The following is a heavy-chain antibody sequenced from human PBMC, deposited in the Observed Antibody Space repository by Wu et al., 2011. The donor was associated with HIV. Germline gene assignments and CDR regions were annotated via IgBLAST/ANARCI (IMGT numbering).Heavy chain of an antibody. Sequence: QVQLVQSGAEVKKPGASVRVSCKVSGYAFVDYYLHWVRQAPGHGPEWMGWINPNNGITDYAQKFQGRVTMTRDTSVSTAYMEVSRLISNDTAVYYCARGRPGWNGGNYYYYYGMDVWGQGTTVTVSS. CDR3: ARGRPGWNGGNYYYYYGMDV. D-gene: IGHD1-1*01. V-gene: IGHV1-2*02. J-gene: IGHJ6*02. CDR2: INPNNGIT. CDR1: GYAFVDYY.